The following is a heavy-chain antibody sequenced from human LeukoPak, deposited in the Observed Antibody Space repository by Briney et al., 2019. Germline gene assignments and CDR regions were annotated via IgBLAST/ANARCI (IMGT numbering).Heavy chain of an antibody. D-gene: IGHD6-13*01. CDR2: IKSKTDGGTT. V-gene: IGHV3-15*01. CDR1: GFTFSSYA. Sequence: KTGGSLRLSCAASGFTFSSYAMSCVRQAPGKGLEWVGRIKSKTDGGTTDYAAPVKGRSTISRDDSKNTLYLQLNSLRAEDTAVYYCAIATAGTNYYFDYWGQGTLVTVSS. CDR3: AIATAGTNYYFDY. J-gene: IGHJ4*02.